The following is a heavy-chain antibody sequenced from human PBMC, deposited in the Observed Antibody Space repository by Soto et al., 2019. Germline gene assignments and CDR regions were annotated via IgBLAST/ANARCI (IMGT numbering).Heavy chain of an antibody. Sequence: PGGSLRLSCAASGFTFSSYAMSWVRQAPGQGLEWVSAISGSGGSTYYADSVKGRFTISRDNSKNTLYLQMNRLRAEDTAVYYSAKDRVWSSYFDYWGQGTLVTVSS. CDR3: AKDRVWSSYFDY. CDR2: ISGSGGST. CDR1: GFTFSSYA. V-gene: IGHV3-23*01. J-gene: IGHJ4*02. D-gene: IGHD2-8*02.